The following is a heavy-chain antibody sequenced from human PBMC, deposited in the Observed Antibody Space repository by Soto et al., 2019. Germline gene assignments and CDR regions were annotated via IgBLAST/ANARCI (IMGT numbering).Heavy chain of an antibody. D-gene: IGHD3-22*01. J-gene: IGHJ4*02. Sequence: GGSLRLSCAASGFTFSNGWMSWVRQAPGKGLEWVGRIKSKTDGGTTDYAAPVKGRFTISRDDSKTTLYLQMNSLKTEDTAVYYCITDYYDSSGYPGFDYWGQGTLVTVSS. CDR2: IKSKTDGGTT. CDR1: GFTFSNGW. CDR3: ITDYYDSSGYPGFDY. V-gene: IGHV3-15*01.